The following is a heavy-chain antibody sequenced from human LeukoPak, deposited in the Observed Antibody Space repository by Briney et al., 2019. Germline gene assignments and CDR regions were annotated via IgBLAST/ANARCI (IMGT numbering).Heavy chain of an antibody. J-gene: IGHJ3*02. CDR1: GFTFSYYG. CDR2: MWSDGIRK. CDR3: TRDADTSGHYDIFDI. V-gene: IGHV3-33*01. D-gene: IGHD6-19*01. Sequence: PGGSLRLSCATSGFTFSYYGIHWVRQAPGKGLEWVAVMWSDGIRKYDTDSVKGRFTVSRDTSKNTQYLEMSSLRVEDTAVYYCTRDADTSGHYDIFDIWGQGTMVTVSS.